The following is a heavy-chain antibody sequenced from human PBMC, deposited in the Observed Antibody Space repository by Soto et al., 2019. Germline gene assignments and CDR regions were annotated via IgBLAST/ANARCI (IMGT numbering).Heavy chain of an antibody. CDR2: IYHSGST. J-gene: IGHJ4*02. V-gene: IGHV4-4*02. Sequence: QVQLQESGPGLVKPSGTLSLTCAVSGGSISSSNWWSWVRQPQGKGLEWIGDIYHSGSTNYNPSLKSRFTISVDKSKNQFSLKLSSVTAADTAVYYCAMRGGARTGWGQGTLVTVSS. CDR3: AMRGGARTG. CDR1: GGSISSSNW. D-gene: IGHD2-21*01.